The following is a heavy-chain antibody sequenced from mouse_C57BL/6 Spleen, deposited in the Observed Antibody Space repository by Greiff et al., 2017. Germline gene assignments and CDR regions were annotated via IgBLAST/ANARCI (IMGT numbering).Heavy chain of an antibody. Sequence: VQLQQPGAELVKPGASVKLSCKASGYTLTSYWMHWVKQRPGRGLGWIGRIDPNSGGTKYNEKFQSKATLTVDKPSSPAYMQLISRTSADSAVFYFATSGYYCSSYFDYWGQGTTLTVSS. CDR2: IDPNSGGT. CDR1: GYTLTSYW. CDR3: ATSGYYCSSYFDY. J-gene: IGHJ2*01. V-gene: IGHV1-72*01. D-gene: IGHD1-1*01.